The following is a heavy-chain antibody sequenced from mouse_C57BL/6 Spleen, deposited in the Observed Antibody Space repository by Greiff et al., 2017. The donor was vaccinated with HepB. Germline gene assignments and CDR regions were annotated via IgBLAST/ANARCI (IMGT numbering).Heavy chain of an antibody. CDR3: AREDGYSAWFAY. V-gene: IGHV1-69*01. CDR1: GYTFTSYW. D-gene: IGHD2-3*01. Sequence: QVQLQQPGAELVMPGASVKLSCKASGYTFTSYWMHWVKQRPGQGLEWIGEIDPSASYTNYNQKFKGKSTLTVDKSSSTAYMQLSSLTSEDSAVYYCAREDGYSAWFAYWGQGTLVTVSA. CDR2: IDPSASYT. J-gene: IGHJ3*01.